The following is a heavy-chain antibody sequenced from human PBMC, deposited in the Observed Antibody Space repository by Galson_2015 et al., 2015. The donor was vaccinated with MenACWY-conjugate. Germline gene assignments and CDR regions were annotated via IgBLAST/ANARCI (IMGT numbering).Heavy chain of an antibody. CDR3: ATGLHPIGRDSSGYGY. V-gene: IGHV1-24*01. CDR1: GYTLTELS. D-gene: IGHD3-22*01. Sequence: SVKVSCKVSGYTLTELSMHWVRQAPGKGLEWMGGFDPEDGETIYAQKFQGRVTMTEDTSTDTAYMELSSLRSEDTAVYYCATGLHPIGRDSSGYGYWGQGTLVTVSS. J-gene: IGHJ4*02. CDR2: FDPEDGET.